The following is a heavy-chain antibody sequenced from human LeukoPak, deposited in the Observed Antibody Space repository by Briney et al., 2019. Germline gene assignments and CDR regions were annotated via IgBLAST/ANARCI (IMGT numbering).Heavy chain of an antibody. CDR3: ARDEARYSSGYYPNWFDP. CDR2: VSGYNGNT. Sequence: ASVKVSCKASGYTFSSYGISWVRQAPGQGLEWMGWVSGYNGNTHYAHNLQGRVTMTTDTSTSTAYMELRSLRSDDTAVYYCARDEARYSSGYYPNWFDPWGQGTLVTVSS. CDR1: GYTFSSYG. D-gene: IGHD3-22*01. V-gene: IGHV1-18*01. J-gene: IGHJ5*02.